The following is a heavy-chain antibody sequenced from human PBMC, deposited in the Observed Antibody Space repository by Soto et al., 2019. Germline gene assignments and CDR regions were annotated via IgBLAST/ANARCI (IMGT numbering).Heavy chain of an antibody. CDR2: ISGSGGST. CDR1: GFTFSSYA. V-gene: IGHV3-23*01. J-gene: IGHJ6*02. Sequence: GGSLRLSCAASGFTFSSYAMSWVRQAPGKGLEWVSAISGSGGSTYYAGSVKGRFTISRDNSKNTLYLQMNSLRAEDTAVYYCATPLGLNDFRSFPYYGMDVWGQGTTVTVSS. D-gene: IGHD3-3*01. CDR3: ATPLGLNDFRSFPYYGMDV.